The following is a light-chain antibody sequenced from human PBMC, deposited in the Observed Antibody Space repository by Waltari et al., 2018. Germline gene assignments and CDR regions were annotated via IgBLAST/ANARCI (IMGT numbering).Light chain of an antibody. V-gene: IGKV2-30*02. Sequence: DVVLTQSPNSLPVTPGQPASISCRSSQSLIHRNGKTYLNWLHQRPGQPPRRLFYQVSNRDCWVPDRFSGSGAGTNFTLQISRVEAEDVGIYYCVQGTIVPYTFGQGTKVEIK. CDR2: QVS. CDR3: VQGTIVPYT. J-gene: IGKJ2*01. CDR1: QSLIHRNGKTY.